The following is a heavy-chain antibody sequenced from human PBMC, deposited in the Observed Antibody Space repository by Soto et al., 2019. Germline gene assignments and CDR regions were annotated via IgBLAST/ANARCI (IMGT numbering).Heavy chain of an antibody. J-gene: IGHJ5*02. CDR1: GDSISSGDYY. D-gene: IGHD3-16*01. CDR2: IYYIGST. V-gene: IGHV4-30-4*01. Sequence: PSETLSLTCTVSGDSISSGDYYWSWIRQPPGKGLEWIGYIYYIGSTYYNPSLKSRVTISVDTSKNQFSLKLSSVTAADTAVYYCARARRSGEDTNWFDPWGQGTLVTFYS. CDR3: ARARRSGEDTNWFDP.